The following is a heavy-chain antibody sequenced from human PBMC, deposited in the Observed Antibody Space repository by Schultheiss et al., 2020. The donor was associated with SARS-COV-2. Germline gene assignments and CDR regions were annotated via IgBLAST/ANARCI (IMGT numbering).Heavy chain of an antibody. CDR1: GFTFSSYS. J-gene: IGHJ3*02. Sequence: GGSLRLSCAASGFTFSSYSMNWVRQAPGKGLEWVSRINSDGSSTSYADSVKGRFTISRDNAKNSLYLQMNSLRAEDTAVYYCAREGDGYNYHAFDIWGQGTMVTVSS. D-gene: IGHD5-24*01. CDR2: INSDGSST. V-gene: IGHV3-74*01. CDR3: AREGDGYNYHAFDI.